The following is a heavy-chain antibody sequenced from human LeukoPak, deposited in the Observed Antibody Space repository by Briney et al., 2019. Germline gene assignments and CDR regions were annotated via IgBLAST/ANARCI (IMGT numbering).Heavy chain of an antibody. CDR3: ARDIGDYYGSGSYWLL. J-gene: IGHJ4*02. Sequence: ASVKVSCKASGYTFTGYYMHWVRQAPGQGLEWMGWINPNSGGTNYAQKFQGRVTMTRDTSINTAYMEVSSLRSDDTAVYYCARDIGDYYGSGSYWLLWGQGTLVTVAS. CDR2: INPNSGGT. D-gene: IGHD3-10*01. CDR1: GYTFTGYY. V-gene: IGHV1-2*02.